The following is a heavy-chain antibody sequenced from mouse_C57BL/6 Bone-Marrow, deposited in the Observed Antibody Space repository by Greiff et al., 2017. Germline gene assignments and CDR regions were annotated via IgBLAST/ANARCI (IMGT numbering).Heavy chain of an antibody. Sequence: EVQLQQSGPGMVKPSQSLSLTCTVTGYSITSGYDWHWIRHFPGNKLEWMGYISYSGSTNYNPSLKSRISITHDTSKNHFFLKLNSVTTEDTATYYCARARYYYGLDYWGQGTTLTVSS. D-gene: IGHD1-1*01. CDR3: ARARYYYGLDY. CDR2: ISYSGST. J-gene: IGHJ2*01. V-gene: IGHV3-1*01. CDR1: GYSITSGYD.